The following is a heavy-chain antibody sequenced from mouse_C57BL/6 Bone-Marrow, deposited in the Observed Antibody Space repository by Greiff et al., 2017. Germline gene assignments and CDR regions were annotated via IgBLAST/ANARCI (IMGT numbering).Heavy chain of an antibody. D-gene: IGHD2-5*01. CDR1: GYTFTSYG. CDR3: AREGYSNYDYAMDY. CDR2: IYPRSGNT. V-gene: IGHV1-81*01. J-gene: IGHJ4*01. Sequence: VQLQQSGAELARPGASVKLSCKASGYTFTSYGISWVKQRTGQGLEWIGEIYPRSGNTYYNEKFKGKATLTADKSSSTAYMELRSLTSEDSAVYFCAREGYSNYDYAMDYWGQGTSVTVSS.